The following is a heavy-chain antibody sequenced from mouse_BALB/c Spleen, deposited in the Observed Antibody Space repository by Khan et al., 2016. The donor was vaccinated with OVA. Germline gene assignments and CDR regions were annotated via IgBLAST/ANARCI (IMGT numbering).Heavy chain of an antibody. CDR3: ARSIMAN. J-gene: IGHJ2*01. CDR1: GYSITSDYA. Sequence: VQLKESGPGLVKPSQSLSLTCTVTGYSITSDYAWNWIRQFPGNKLEWMGYISYSGSTSYNPSLKSRISITRDTSKNQFILQLNSVTTEDTATYYCARSIMANWGQGTTLTVSS. CDR2: ISYSGST. V-gene: IGHV3-2*02.